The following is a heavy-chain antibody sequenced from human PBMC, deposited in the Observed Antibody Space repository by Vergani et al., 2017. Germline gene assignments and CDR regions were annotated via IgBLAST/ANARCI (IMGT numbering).Heavy chain of an antibody. CDR1: GYTFTGYY. CDR2: INPNSGGT. D-gene: IGHD2-21*01. Sequence: QVQLVQSGAEVKKPGASVKVSCKASGYTFTGYYMHWVRQAPGQGLEWMGWINPNSGGTNYVQKFQGRVTMTRDTSISTAYMELSRLRSDDTAVYYCAREGRGIVVTTNWFDPWGQGTLVTVSS. V-gene: IGHV1-2*02. J-gene: IGHJ5*02. CDR3: AREGRGIVVTTNWFDP.